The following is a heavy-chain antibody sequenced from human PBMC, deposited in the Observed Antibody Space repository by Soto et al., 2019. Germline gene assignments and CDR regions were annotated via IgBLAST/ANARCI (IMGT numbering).Heavy chain of an antibody. J-gene: IGHJ4*02. Sequence: EVQLLESGGGLVQPGGSLRLSCAASGFTFSSYAMSWVRQAPGKGLEWVSANSGSGGSTYYADSVKGRFTISRDNSKNTLYLQMNSLRAEDTAVYYCAKDRAPYCTNGVCYLFDYWGQGTLVTVSS. V-gene: IGHV3-23*01. CDR1: GFTFSSYA. D-gene: IGHD2-8*01. CDR3: AKDRAPYCTNGVCYLFDY. CDR2: NSGSGGST.